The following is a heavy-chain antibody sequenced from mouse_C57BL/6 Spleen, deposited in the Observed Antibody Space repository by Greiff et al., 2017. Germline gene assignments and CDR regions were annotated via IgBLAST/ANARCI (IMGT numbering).Heavy chain of an antibody. D-gene: IGHD2-3*01. CDR1: GFTFSSYA. CDR2: ISSGGDYI. J-gene: IGHJ4*01. Sequence: EVQGVESGEGLVKPGGSLKLSCAASGFTFSSYAMSWVRQTPEKRLEWVAYISSGGDYIYYADTVKGRFTISRDNARNTLYLQMSSLKSEDTAMYYCTRRWLPLAMDYWGQGTSVTVSS. V-gene: IGHV5-9-1*02. CDR3: TRRWLPLAMDY.